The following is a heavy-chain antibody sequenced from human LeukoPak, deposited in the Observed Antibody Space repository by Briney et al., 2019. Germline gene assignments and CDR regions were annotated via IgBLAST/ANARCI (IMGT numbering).Heavy chain of an antibody. D-gene: IGHD6-19*01. V-gene: IGHV3-66*01. CDR1: GFTVSSNY. CDR3: ARDSSSGSYHTN. J-gene: IGHJ4*02. CDR2: IYSGGST. Sequence: GGSLRLSCAASGFTVSSNYMSWVRQAPGKGLEWVSVIYSGGSTYYADSVKGRFIISRDNSKNTLYLQMNSLRAEDTAVYYCARDSSSGSYHTNWGQGTLVTVSS.